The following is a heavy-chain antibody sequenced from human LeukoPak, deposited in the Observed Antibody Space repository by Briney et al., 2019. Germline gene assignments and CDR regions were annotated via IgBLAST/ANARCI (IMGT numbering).Heavy chain of an antibody. Sequence: SSETLSLTCTVSGGPISSGGYYWSWIRQHPGKGLEWIGYIYYSGSTYYNPSLKSRVTISVDTSKNQFSLKLSSVTAADTAVYYCARDRKTVAGPLWAFDIWGQGTMVTVSS. CDR1: GGPISSGGYY. CDR2: IYYSGST. J-gene: IGHJ3*02. V-gene: IGHV4-31*03. D-gene: IGHD6-19*01. CDR3: ARDRKTVAGPLWAFDI.